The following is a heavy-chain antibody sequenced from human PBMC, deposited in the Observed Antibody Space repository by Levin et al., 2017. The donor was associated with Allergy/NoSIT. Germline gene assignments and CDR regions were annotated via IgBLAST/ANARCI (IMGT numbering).Heavy chain of an antibody. CDR3: ARTARRIAVAGTVGWFDP. D-gene: IGHD6-19*01. J-gene: IGHJ5*02. CDR2: INPNSGGT. Sequence: ASVKVSCKASGYTFTGYYMHWVRQAPGQGLEWMGWINPNSGGTNYAQKFQGRVTMTRDTSISTAYMELSRLRSDDTAVYYCARTARRIAVAGTVGWFDPWGQGTLVTVSS. V-gene: IGHV1-2*02. CDR1: GYTFTGYY.